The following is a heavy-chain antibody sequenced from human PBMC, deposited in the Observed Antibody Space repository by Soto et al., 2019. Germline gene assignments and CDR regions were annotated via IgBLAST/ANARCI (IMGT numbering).Heavy chain of an antibody. D-gene: IGHD3-9*01. Sequence: EVQLLESGGGLVQPGGSLRLSCAASGFTFSSYAMSWVRQAPGKGLEWVSAISGSGGSTYYADSVKGRFTISRDNSKNTLYLQMNSLRAEDTAVYYCAKGKANFDWLPEWGSLGEFDYWGQGTLVTVSS. J-gene: IGHJ4*02. CDR3: AKGKANFDWLPEWGSLGEFDY. CDR1: GFTFSSYA. V-gene: IGHV3-23*01. CDR2: ISGSGGST.